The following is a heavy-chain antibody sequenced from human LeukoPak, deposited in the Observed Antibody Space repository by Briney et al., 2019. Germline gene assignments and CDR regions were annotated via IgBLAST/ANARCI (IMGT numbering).Heavy chain of an antibody. CDR3: GKRLGGGTDPFQY. V-gene: IGHV3-23*01. J-gene: IGHJ4*02. CDR2: ISGSGGST. CDR1: GLTFSSYA. Sequence: GGSLRLSCAASGLTFSSYAMSWVRQAPGKGLEWVSAISGSGGSTYYADSVKGRFTISRDNSKNTLYLQMNSLRAEDTAVYYCGKRLGGGTDPFQYWGQGTLVTVSS. D-gene: IGHD1-26*01.